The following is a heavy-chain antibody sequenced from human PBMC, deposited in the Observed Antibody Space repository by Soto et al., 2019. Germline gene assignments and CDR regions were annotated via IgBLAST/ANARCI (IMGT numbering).Heavy chain of an antibody. V-gene: IGHV4-39*01. Sequence: SETLSLTCTVSGGSISSSSYYWGWIRQPPGKGLEWIGSIYYSGSTYYNPSLKSRVTISVDTSKNQFSLKLSSVTAADTAVYYCARRVTYKYYFDYWGQGTLVTVSS. J-gene: IGHJ4*02. CDR1: GGSISSSSYY. CDR3: ARRVTYKYYFDY. CDR2: IYYSGST. D-gene: IGHD2-21*02.